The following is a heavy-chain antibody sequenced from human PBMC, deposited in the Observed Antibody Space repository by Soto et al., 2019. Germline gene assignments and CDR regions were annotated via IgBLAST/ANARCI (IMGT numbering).Heavy chain of an antibody. J-gene: IGHJ5*02. CDR1: GFSLTTRGVG. Sequence: QITLKESGPTLVKPTQTLTLTCTFSGFSLTTRGVGVGCIRQPPGKALECLALIYWDDDKLYSRSLQSRLSITKDTSKTQVVLTMTNVDPVDTATYYCAHIPNYYQYDWFDPWGQGTLVSVSS. CDR3: AHIPNYYQYDWFDP. D-gene: IGHD3-16*01. CDR2: IYWDDDK. V-gene: IGHV2-5*02.